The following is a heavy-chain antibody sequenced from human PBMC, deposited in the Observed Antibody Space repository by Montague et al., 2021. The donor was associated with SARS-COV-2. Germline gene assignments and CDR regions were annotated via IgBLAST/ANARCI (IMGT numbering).Heavy chain of an antibody. Sequence: SETLSLTCAVYGGSFSGYYWSWIRQPPEKELEWIGEINQSGRTNNNPSLKSRVIISVDTSKNQFSRKLRSVTAADTAVYYCARRGSSVWGVPVSSELDYWGQGILVIVAS. CDR2: INQSGRT. CDR3: ARRGSSVWGVPVSSELDY. V-gene: IGHV4-34*01. D-gene: IGHD3-10*01. CDR1: GGSFSGYY. J-gene: IGHJ4*02.